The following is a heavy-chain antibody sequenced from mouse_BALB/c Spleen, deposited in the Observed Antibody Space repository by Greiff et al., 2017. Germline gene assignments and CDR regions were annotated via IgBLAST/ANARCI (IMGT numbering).Heavy chain of an antibody. D-gene: IGHD2-4*01. J-gene: IGHJ3*01. V-gene: IGHV1-82*01. CDR3: ARVDYDGFAY. Sequence: VQLQQSGPELVKPGASVKISCKASGYAFSSSWMNWVKQRPGQGLEWIGRIYPGDGDTNYNGKFKGKATLTADKSSSTAYMQLSSLTSVDSAVYFCARVDYDGFAYWGQGTLVTVSA. CDR1: GYAFSSSW. CDR2: IYPGDGDT.